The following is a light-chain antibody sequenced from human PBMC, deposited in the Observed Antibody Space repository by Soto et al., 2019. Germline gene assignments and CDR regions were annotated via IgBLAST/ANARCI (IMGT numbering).Light chain of an antibody. Sequence: DIRMTQSPSTLSASVGDTVIITCRASQSISSWLAWYQQKPGKAPKLLIYDASNLEAGVPSRFSGSGSGTEFTLTISSLQPDDFATYYCQQYNSYSLFTFGPGTKVDIK. CDR2: DAS. CDR3: QQYNSYSLFT. V-gene: IGKV1-5*01. CDR1: QSISSW. J-gene: IGKJ3*01.